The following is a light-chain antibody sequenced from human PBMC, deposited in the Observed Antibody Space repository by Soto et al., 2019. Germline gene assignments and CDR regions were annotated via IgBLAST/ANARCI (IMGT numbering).Light chain of an antibody. CDR3: QQXGSSLWT. CDR1: QSVSSSY. V-gene: IGKV3-20*01. Sequence: EIVLTQSPGTLSLSPGERATLSCRASQSVSSSYLAWYQQKPGQAPRLLIYGASSRATGIPDRFSGSGSGTDFTLTXSRLEXEDXAVYYCQQXGSSLWTF. J-gene: IGKJ1*01. CDR2: GAS.